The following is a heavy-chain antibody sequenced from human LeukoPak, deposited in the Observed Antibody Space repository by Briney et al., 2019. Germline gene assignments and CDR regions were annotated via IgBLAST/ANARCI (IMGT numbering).Heavy chain of an antibody. CDR2: IYYSGST. V-gene: IGHV4-39*01. CDR3: ARLADYVDAFDS. J-gene: IGHJ3*02. Sequence: SETLSLTCTVSGVSISSSSYYWGWIRQPPGKGLEWIGRIYYSGSTHYNPSLKSRVTISVDTSKNQFSLKLSSVTAADTAVYYCARLADYVDAFDSWGQGTMVTVSS. CDR1: GVSISSSSYY. D-gene: IGHD4-17*01.